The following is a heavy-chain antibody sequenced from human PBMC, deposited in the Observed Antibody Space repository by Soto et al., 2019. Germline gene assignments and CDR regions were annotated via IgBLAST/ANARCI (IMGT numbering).Heavy chain of an antibody. Sequence: SETLSLTCGVSGGTVASSHWWSWVRQSPGRGLEWIGNVYHTGDTNFNPSLQSRVTFSVDKSNNQFSLRLTSVTAADTAVYFCAREIVTAGGNNYFDPWGPGTLVTVSS. CDR3: AREIVTAGGNNYFDP. V-gene: IGHV4-4*02. J-gene: IGHJ5*02. D-gene: IGHD2-21*02. CDR1: GGTVASSHW. CDR2: VYHTGDT.